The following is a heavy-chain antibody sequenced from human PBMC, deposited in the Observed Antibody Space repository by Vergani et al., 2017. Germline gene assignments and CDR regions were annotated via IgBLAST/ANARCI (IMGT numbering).Heavy chain of an antibody. CDR3: ARKGGSSGRYFDY. V-gene: IGHV4-38-2*01. Sequence: QVQLQESGPGLVKPSETLSLTCADSGYSISSGYYWGWIRQPPGKGLEWIGSIYHSGSTYYNPSLKSRVTISVDTSKNQFSLKLSSVTAADTAVYYCARKGGSSGRYFDYWGQGTLVTVSS. J-gene: IGHJ4*02. CDR2: IYHSGST. D-gene: IGHD6-19*01. CDR1: GYSISSGYY.